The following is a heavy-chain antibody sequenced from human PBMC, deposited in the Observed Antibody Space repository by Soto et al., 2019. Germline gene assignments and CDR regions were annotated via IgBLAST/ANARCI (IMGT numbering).Heavy chain of an antibody. V-gene: IGHV3-30*18. Sequence: QVQVVESGGGVVQPGRSLRLSCAASGFTFSSYGMHWVRQAPGKGLEWVAVISYDGSIKYYGDSVKGRFTISRDNSKNTLYLQMNSLRGEDTAVYRCAKGELPPEGSFDHWCQGTLVTVSS. D-gene: IGHD1-7*01. J-gene: IGHJ4*02. CDR3: AKGELPPEGSFDH. CDR1: GFTFSSYG. CDR2: ISYDGSIK.